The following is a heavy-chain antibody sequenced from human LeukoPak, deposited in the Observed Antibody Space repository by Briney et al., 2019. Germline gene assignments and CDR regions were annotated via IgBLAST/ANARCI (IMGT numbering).Heavy chain of an antibody. V-gene: IGHV1-46*03. CDR2: INPSGGST. Sequence: ASVKVSCKASGYTFTSYYMHWVRQAPGQGLEWMGIINPSGGSTSYAQKFRGRVTMTRDTSTSTVYMELSSLRSEDTAVYYCARDTPGDIVATYYFDYWGQGTLVTVSS. CDR1: GYTFTSYY. D-gene: IGHD5-12*01. CDR3: ARDTPGDIVATYYFDY. J-gene: IGHJ4*02.